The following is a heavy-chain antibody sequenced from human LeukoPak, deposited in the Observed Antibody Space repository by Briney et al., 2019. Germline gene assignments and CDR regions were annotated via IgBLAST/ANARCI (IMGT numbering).Heavy chain of an antibody. Sequence: PGGSLRLSCAASGFTFSSSWMTWVRQAPGKGLEWVASIREDGSEKTSVDSGKGRFTISRDNAKNSLYLQMNSLRAEDTAVYYCARGPTNGQAFDYWGQGTLVSVSS. CDR3: ARGPTNGQAFDY. D-gene: IGHD2-8*01. J-gene: IGHJ4*02. CDR1: GFTFSSSW. V-gene: IGHV3-7*01. CDR2: IREDGSEK.